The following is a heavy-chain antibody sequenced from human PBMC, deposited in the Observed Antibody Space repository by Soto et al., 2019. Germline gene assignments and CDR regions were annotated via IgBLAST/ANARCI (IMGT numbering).Heavy chain of an antibody. D-gene: IGHD3-16*01. Sequence: QVQLQESGPGLVKPSETLSLTCTVSGGSISSYYWSWIRQPPGKGLEWIGYIYYSGSTNYNPSLKSRVTISVDTPKHQFSLKLRSVTAADTAVYYCAREGGGFDSWGQGTLVTVSS. CDR1: GGSISSYY. V-gene: IGHV4-59*12. J-gene: IGHJ4*02. CDR3: AREGGGFDS. CDR2: IYYSGST.